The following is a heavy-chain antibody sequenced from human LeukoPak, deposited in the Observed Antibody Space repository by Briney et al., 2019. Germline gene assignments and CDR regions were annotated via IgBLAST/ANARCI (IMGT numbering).Heavy chain of an antibody. CDR2: ISGSGGST. CDR1: GFTFSSYG. V-gene: IGHV3-23*01. D-gene: IGHD3-10*01. CDR3: AKGIWFGESSLYYYYMDV. J-gene: IGHJ6*03. Sequence: GGPLRLSCAASGFTFSSYGMSWVRQAPGKGLEWVSAISGSGGSTYYADSVKGRFTISRDNSKNTLYLQMNSLRAEDTAVYYCAKGIWFGESSLYYYYMDVWGKGTTVTISS.